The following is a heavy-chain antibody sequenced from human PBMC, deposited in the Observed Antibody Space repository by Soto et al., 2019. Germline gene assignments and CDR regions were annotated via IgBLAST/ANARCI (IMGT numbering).Heavy chain of an antibody. Sequence: QVQLVESGGGVVQPGGSLRLSCTTSGFTFNTYGMHWVRQAPGKGLEWVAIIWYDGSNKYYADSVKGRFTISGDNSKNTLYLQMNSLRAEDKALYYCARSDCTGAYCYSWPFNYGVDVWGQGTTVTVSS. CDR3: ARSDCTGAYCYSWPFNYGVDV. J-gene: IGHJ6*02. CDR1: GFTFNTYG. D-gene: IGHD2-21*02. V-gene: IGHV3-33*08. CDR2: IWYDGSNK.